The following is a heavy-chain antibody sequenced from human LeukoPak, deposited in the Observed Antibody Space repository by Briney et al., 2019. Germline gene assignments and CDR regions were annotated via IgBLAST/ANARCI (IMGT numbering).Heavy chain of an antibody. D-gene: IGHD2-21*02. V-gene: IGHV4-59*08. J-gene: IGHJ4*02. CDR3: ARHRFASAVILDY. Sequence: SETLSLTCSVSGGAVTSFYWSWIRQSPGKGLEWLGYFYYSGSTKYNPSLKSRVTMSGDTSKNQLSLKLRSVTAADTAMYYCARHRFASAVILDYWGQGDPVTVSS. CDR2: FYYSGST. CDR1: GGAVTSFY.